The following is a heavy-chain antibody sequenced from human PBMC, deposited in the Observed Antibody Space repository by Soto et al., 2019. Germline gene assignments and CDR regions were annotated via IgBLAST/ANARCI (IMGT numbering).Heavy chain of an antibody. CDR3: SGVDISMVPRNDY. CDR2: IGNKANSYAT. V-gene: IGHV3-73*02. Sequence: EVQLVESGGGLVQPGGSLKLSCAASGFTFSGSAVHWVRQASGKGLEWVGRIGNKANSYATTYAASVKGRFTISRDDSTNTAYLQMNSLKTEDTAVYYCSGVDISMVPRNDYWGQGNLVTVSS. J-gene: IGHJ4*02. D-gene: IGHD5-18*01. CDR1: GFTFSGSA.